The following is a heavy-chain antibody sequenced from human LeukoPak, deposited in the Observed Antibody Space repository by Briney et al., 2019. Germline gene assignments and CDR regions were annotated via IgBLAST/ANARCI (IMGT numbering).Heavy chain of an antibody. D-gene: IGHD3-22*01. J-gene: IGHJ1*01. CDR1: GFTFSSYW. CDR3: ARAPSEIGGYYPEYFRH. CDR2: IKSDGST. Sequence: AGGSLRLSCAASGFTFSSYWMHWVRQAPGKGLVWASRIKSDGSTRYADSVKGRFTVSRDNAKNTVSLQMNSLRAEDTGVYYCARAPSEIGGYYPEYFRHWGQGTLVIVSS. V-gene: IGHV3-74*01.